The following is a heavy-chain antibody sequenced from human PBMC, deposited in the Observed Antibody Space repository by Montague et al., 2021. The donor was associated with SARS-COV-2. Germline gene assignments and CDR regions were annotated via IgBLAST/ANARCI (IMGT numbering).Heavy chain of an antibody. CDR3: ARRRLREDYFDF. J-gene: IGHJ4*02. CDR1: GDSVSSSDHY. D-gene: IGHD4-17*01. V-gene: IGHV4-39*01. Sequence: SETLSLTCTVSGDSVSSSDHYWGWIRQPPGKGLEWFGIVYYSGYTYYXXXVKGRVTISIDASKNQFSLKLNSLTATDTAIYHCARRRLREDYFDFWGQGTLLTVSS. CDR2: VYYSGYT.